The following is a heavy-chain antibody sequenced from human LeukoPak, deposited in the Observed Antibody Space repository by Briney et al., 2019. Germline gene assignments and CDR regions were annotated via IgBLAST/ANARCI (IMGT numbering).Heavy chain of an antibody. V-gene: IGHV4-39*07. D-gene: IGHD6-13*01. CDR1: GFTFSSYS. CDR2: IYYSGST. CDR3: ARSYSSSWYNY. Sequence: PGGSLRLSCAASGFTFSSYSMNWVRQAPGKGLEWIGSIYYSGSTYYNPSLKSRVTISVDTSKNQFSLKLSSVTAADTAVYYCARSYSSSWYNYWGQGTLVTVSS. J-gene: IGHJ4*02.